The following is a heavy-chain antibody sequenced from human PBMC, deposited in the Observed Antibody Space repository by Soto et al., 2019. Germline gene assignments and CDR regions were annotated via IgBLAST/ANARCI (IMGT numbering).Heavy chain of an antibody. CDR2: IYYSGST. V-gene: IGHV4-30-4*01. J-gene: IGHJ4*02. Sequence: QVQLQESGPGLVKPSQTLSLTCTVSGGSISSGDYYWSWIRQPPGKGLEWIGYIYYSGSTYYNPSLKIRVTISVDTSKNHFSLKLSSVTAADTAVYYCASSTYYDILTGYSSPVDYWGQGTLVTVSS. CDR1: GGSISSGDYY. D-gene: IGHD3-9*01. CDR3: ASSTYYDILTGYSSPVDY.